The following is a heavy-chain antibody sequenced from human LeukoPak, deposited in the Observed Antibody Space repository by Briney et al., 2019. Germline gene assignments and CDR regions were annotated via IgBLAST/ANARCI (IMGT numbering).Heavy chain of an antibody. CDR2: ISAYNGNT. CDR3: ARSHSSSWYDHSVY. D-gene: IGHD6-13*01. V-gene: IGHV1-18*04. J-gene: IGHJ4*02. Sequence: ASVKVSCKASGYTFTGYYMHWVRQAPGQGLEWMGWISAYNGNTNYAQKLQGRVTITTDTSTSTAYMELRSLRSDDTAVYYCARSHSSSWYDHSVYWGQGTLVTVSS. CDR1: GYTFTGYY.